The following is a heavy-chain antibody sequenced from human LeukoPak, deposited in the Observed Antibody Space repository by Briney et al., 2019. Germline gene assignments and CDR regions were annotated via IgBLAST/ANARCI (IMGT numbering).Heavy chain of an antibody. CDR3: ARANRHDSHRKWLRFDY. D-gene: IGHD5-12*01. Sequence: RASVKVSCKASGYIFTGYYMHWVRQAPGQGLEWMGWINPNSGGTNYAQKFQGRVTMTRDTSISTAYMELSRLRSDDTAVYYCARANRHDSHRKWLRFDYWGQGTLVTVSS. CDR1: GYIFTGYY. CDR2: INPNSGGT. V-gene: IGHV1-2*02. J-gene: IGHJ4*02.